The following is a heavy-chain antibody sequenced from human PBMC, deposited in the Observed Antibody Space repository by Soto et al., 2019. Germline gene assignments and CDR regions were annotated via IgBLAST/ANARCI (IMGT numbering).Heavy chain of an antibody. V-gene: IGHV3-7*01. CDR3: ARDNSASGSYGD. J-gene: IGHJ4*02. CDR1: GIIFSSYW. Sequence: GGSLRLSCAASGIIFSSYWMAWVRQAPGKGLEWVGNVKPDGRETYFGDSVKGRFTMSRDNGKNSLYLQMDSLRAEDTAVYYCARDNSASGSYGDWGQGILVTVS. D-gene: IGHD3-10*01. CDR2: VKPDGRET.